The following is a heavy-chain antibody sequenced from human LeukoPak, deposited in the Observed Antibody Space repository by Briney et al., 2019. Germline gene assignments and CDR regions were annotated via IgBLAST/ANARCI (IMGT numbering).Heavy chain of an antibody. Sequence: GASVKVSCKASVYTFLRYDIHWVRQATGQGLEWMGWMNPNSGDTGFAQKFQGRVTTTWNTSISTAYMELSSLTSKDTAVYYCARRPTYSSGWYYFDYWGQGTLVTVSS. J-gene: IGHJ4*02. CDR1: VYTFLRYD. V-gene: IGHV1-8*03. CDR2: MNPNSGDT. CDR3: ARRPTYSSGWYYFDY. D-gene: IGHD6-13*01.